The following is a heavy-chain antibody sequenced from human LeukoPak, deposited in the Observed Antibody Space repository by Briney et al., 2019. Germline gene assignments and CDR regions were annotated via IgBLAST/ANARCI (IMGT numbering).Heavy chain of an antibody. Sequence: GGSLRLSCAASGFTFSSYDMHWVRQAPGKGLEWVSYISSSGSTTHYADSVKGRFTISRDNAKNSLYLQMNSLRAEDTAVYYCARGRRPDALDIWGQGTRVTVSS. CDR3: ARGRRPDALDI. J-gene: IGHJ3*02. V-gene: IGHV3-48*03. CDR2: ISSSGSTT. CDR1: GFTFSSYD.